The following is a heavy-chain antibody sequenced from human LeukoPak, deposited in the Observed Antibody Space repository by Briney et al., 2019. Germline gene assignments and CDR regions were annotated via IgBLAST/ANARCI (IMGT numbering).Heavy chain of an antibody. Sequence: SEILSLTCTVSGGSISSGGYYWSWIRQHPGKGLEWIGYIYYSGSTNYNPSLESRVTISVDTSKNQFSLKLSSVTAADTAVYYCARGPVTMVRGVITGGFDYWGQGTLVTVSS. V-gene: IGHV4-61*08. D-gene: IGHD3-10*01. CDR1: GGSISSGGYY. CDR3: ARGPVTMVRGVITGGFDY. CDR2: IYYSGST. J-gene: IGHJ4*02.